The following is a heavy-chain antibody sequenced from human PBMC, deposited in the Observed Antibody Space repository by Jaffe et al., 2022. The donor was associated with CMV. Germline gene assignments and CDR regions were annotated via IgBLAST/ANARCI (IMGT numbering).Heavy chain of an antibody. D-gene: IGHD3-22*01. CDR1: GYTFTNYY. Sequence: QVQLVQSGAEVKKPGASLKVSCKASGYTFTNYYMHWVRQAPGQGLEWMGMINPSGGSTDYAQKFQGRVTMTRDTSTSTVYMELSSLKSEDTAVFYCARKYYSDSGGYDYWGQGTLVTVSS. J-gene: IGHJ4*02. CDR3: ARKYYSDSGGYDY. V-gene: IGHV1-46*01. CDR2: INPSGGST.